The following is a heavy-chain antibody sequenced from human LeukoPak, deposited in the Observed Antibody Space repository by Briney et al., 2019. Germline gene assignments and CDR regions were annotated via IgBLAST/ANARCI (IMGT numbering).Heavy chain of an antibody. CDR3: AKDRPPDGFWSVDY. D-gene: IGHD3-10*01. CDR1: GFTFSSSA. V-gene: IGHV3-23*01. CDR2: IYPSGAST. Sequence: GGSLRLSCAASGFTFSSSAMSWVRQAPGKGLEWVSAIYPSGASTEYADSVKGRFTISRDNSKNTLYLQMNSLKAEDTAVYFCAKDRPPDGFWSVDYWGQGTLVTVSS. J-gene: IGHJ4*02.